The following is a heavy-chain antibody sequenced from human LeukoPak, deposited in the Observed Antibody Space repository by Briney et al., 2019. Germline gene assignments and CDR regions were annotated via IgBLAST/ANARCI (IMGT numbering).Heavy chain of an antibody. CDR1: GGSISSYY. CDR3: ARGQAYCGGDCYSPSPPYYYYYMDV. V-gene: IGHV4-59*01. J-gene: IGHJ6*03. Sequence: SETLSLTCTVSGGSISSYYWSWIRQPPGKGLEWIGYIYYSGSTNYNPSLKSRVTISVDTSKNQFSLKLSSVTAADTAVYYCARGQAYCGGDCYSPSPPYYYYYMDVWGKGTTVTVSS. D-gene: IGHD2-21*02. CDR2: IYYSGST.